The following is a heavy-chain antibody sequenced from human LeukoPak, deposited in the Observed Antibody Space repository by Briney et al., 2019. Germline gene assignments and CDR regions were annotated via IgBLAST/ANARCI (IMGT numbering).Heavy chain of an antibody. D-gene: IGHD3-10*01. Sequence: ASVKVSCKASGYTFSDYYMHWVRQAPGQGLEWMGWISPRSGDTSYAQKFQGRVTMTRDTSINTVDMDLSGLTSDDTAVFYCARGREIHGGSDTKLDDYWGQGTLVTVSS. J-gene: IGHJ4*02. CDR2: ISPRSGDT. CDR3: ARGREIHGGSDTKLDDY. V-gene: IGHV1-2*02. CDR1: GYTFSDYY.